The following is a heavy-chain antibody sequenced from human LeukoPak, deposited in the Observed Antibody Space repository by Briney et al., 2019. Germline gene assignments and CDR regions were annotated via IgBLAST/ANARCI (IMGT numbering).Heavy chain of an antibody. CDR3: ARGHLWGYDTKKRPWEGMDV. J-gene: IGHJ6*02. V-gene: IGHV3-21*01. CDR2: ISSSSSNI. Sequence: GGSLRLSCAASGFNFSCYSMKWVRQARGRGLEWVSSISSSSSNIYYADSVKGRFTISRDKAKKSLYLQMSSLRAEDTAVYYCARGHLWGYDTKKRPWEGMDVWGQGTTVTVSS. CDR1: GFNFSCYS. D-gene: IGHD3-22*01.